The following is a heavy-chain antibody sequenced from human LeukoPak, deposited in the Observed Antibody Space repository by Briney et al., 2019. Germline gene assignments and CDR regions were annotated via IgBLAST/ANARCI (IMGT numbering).Heavy chain of an antibody. CDR3: AKDSDDGSIVVVVTYFDH. D-gene: IGHD2-15*01. Sequence: GGSLRLSCAASGFTFSTYGVHWVRQAPGKGLEWVAVISSDGGNKYYADSVRGRFTISRDNSKNTLYLQMNSLRAEDTAVYYCAKDSDDGSIVVVVTYFDHWGQGTLVTVSS. CDR2: ISSDGGNK. CDR1: GFTFSTYG. V-gene: IGHV3-30*04. J-gene: IGHJ4*02.